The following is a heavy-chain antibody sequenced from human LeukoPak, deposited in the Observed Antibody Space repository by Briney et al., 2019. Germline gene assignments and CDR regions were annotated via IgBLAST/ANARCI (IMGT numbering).Heavy chain of an antibody. Sequence: GGSLRLSCAASGFTFSSYAMSWVRQAPGKGLEWVSLISGSGVSTYYAGSVKGRFTISRDNSQNTVYLQMNSLSAEDTAVYYCAKKVAGFDYWGQGTLVTVSS. CDR1: GFTFSSYA. D-gene: IGHD5-12*01. CDR2: ISGSGVST. CDR3: AKKVAGFDY. J-gene: IGHJ4*02. V-gene: IGHV3-23*01.